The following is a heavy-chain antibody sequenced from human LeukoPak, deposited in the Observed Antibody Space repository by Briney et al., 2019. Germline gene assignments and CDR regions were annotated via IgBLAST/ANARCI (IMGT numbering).Heavy chain of an antibody. Sequence: GGSLRLSCAASGFSFSRHWMHWVRQAPGKGLVWVSRISDDGTYTANVDSVEGRFSTSRDNSKNTLYLLMNSLRGEDTAVYYCANDYGLGTYSRYWGQGTLVTVSS. CDR2: ISDDGTYT. D-gene: IGHD3-10*01. J-gene: IGHJ4*02. V-gene: IGHV3-74*03. CDR1: GFSFSRHW. CDR3: ANDYGLGTYSRY.